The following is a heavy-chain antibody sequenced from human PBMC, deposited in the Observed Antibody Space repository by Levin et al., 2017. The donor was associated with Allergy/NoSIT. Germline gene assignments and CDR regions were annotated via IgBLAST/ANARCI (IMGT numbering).Heavy chain of an antibody. V-gene: IGHV4-59*01. CDR1: GVSISTYY. J-gene: IGHJ4*02. CDR2: IYYSGST. D-gene: IGHD6-19*01. Sequence: ESLKISCTVSGVSISTYYWSWIRQPPGKGLEWIGYIYYSGSTNYNPSLKSRVTISVDTSNNQFSLKLTSVTAADTAVYYCARRRGSSGWIDYWGQGTLVTVSS. CDR3: ARRRGSSGWIDY.